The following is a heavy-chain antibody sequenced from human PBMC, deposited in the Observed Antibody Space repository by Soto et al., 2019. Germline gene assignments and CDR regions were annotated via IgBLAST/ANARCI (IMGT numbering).Heavy chain of an antibody. CDR2: ISGNDDIT. CDR3: AKMAWCGDPPGGDY. CDR1: GFTFRSSA. D-gene: IGHD3-10*01. V-gene: IGHV3-23*01. Sequence: EVQLLESGGGLVQPGGSLRLSCAASGFTFRSSAMSWVRQAPGKGLEWVSSISGNDDITYYTDSVKGRFTISRDNSNNNLYLQMNSLRVEDTAEYYCAKMAWCGDPPGGDYWGQGTLVTVSS. J-gene: IGHJ4*02.